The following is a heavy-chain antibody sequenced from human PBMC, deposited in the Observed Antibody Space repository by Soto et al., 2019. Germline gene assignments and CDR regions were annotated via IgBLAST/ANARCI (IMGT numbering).Heavy chain of an antibody. CDR2: ISYDGSNK. J-gene: IGHJ4*02. CDR3: AKDPRNSSGWYFMGYFDY. Sequence: GGSLRLSCAASGFTFSSYGMHWVRQAPGKGLEWVAVISYDGSNKYYADSVKGRFTISRDNSKNTLYLQMNSLRAEDTAVYYCAKDPRNSSGWYFMGYFDYWGQGTLVTVSS. CDR1: GFTFSSYG. D-gene: IGHD6-19*01. V-gene: IGHV3-30*18.